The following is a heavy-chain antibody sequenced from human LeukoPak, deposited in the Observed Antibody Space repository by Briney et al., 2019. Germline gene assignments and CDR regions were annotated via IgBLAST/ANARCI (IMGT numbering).Heavy chain of an antibody. CDR1: GGSISSGNW. CDR2: IYHSGST. J-gene: IGHJ4*02. Sequence: PSQTLSLTCAVSGGSISSGNWWGWVRQPPGKGLEWIGEIYHSGSTNYNPSLKSRVTISVDKSKNQFSLKLSSVTAADTAVYYCSGYDILTGYSNFDYWGQGTLVTVSS. CDR3: SGYDILTGYSNFDY. V-gene: IGHV4-4*02. D-gene: IGHD3-9*01.